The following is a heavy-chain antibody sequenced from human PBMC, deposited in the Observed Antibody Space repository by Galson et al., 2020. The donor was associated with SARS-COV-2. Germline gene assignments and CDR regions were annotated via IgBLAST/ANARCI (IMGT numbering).Heavy chain of an antibody. CDR1: GGSISSYY. CDR3: ARDPAPLYGDNYYYGMDV. D-gene: IGHD4-17*01. Sequence: ETSETLSLTCTVSGGSISSYYWSWIRQPPGKGLEWIGYISYSGSTSYNPSLRSRVTISVDLSKNQLSLKVTSVTAADTAVYYCARDPAPLYGDNYYYGMDVWGRGTTVTVSS. J-gene: IGHJ6*02. V-gene: IGHV4-59*01. CDR2: ISYSGST.